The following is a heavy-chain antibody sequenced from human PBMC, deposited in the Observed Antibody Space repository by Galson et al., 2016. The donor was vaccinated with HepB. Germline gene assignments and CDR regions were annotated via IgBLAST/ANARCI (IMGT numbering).Heavy chain of an antibody. CDR1: GFTFDDYA. Sequence: SLRLSCAASGFTFDDYAMTWFRQAPGQGLEWVGMIRSKAYGGTTEYAAFVKGTFSISRDDSKSIAYLQMNSLKTEDTAVYYCTRGGADGKAFDLWGQGTMVSVPS. V-gene: IGHV3-49*03. D-gene: IGHD4-23*01. CDR3: TRGGADGKAFDL. CDR2: IRSKAYGGTT. J-gene: IGHJ3*01.